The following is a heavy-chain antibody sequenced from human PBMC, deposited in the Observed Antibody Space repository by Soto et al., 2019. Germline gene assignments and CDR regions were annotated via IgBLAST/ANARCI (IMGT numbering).Heavy chain of an antibody. Sequence: ASVKVSCKTSGDTFTNYGFSWVRQAPGQGLEWMGWISVYSGNTNYAQNVQGRVTMTTDTSTSTAYMELRSLGSDDTAVYYCARDRSPYYYDSSGYPHYWGQGTLVTVSS. CDR3: ARDRSPYYYDSSGYPHY. V-gene: IGHV1-18*01. CDR2: ISVYSGNT. J-gene: IGHJ4*02. CDR1: GDTFTNYG. D-gene: IGHD3-22*01.